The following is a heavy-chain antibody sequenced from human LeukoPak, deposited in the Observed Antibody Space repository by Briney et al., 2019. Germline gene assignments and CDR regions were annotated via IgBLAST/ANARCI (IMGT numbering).Heavy chain of an antibody. Sequence: SETLSLTCTVSGGSISSSSYYWGWVRQPPGRGGEGIGSIYYSGSMYYNPSPNSRVTISVDTSKNQFSLKLNSVTAADTAVYYCARRGTMIVVVKDAFDIWGQGTMVTVSS. J-gene: IGHJ3*02. CDR2: IYYSGSM. CDR3: ARRGTMIVVVKDAFDI. CDR1: GGSISSSSYY. D-gene: IGHD3-22*01. V-gene: IGHV4-39*01.